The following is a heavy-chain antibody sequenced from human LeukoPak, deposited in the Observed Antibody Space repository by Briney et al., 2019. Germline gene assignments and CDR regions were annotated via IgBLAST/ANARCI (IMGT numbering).Heavy chain of an antibody. Sequence: SETLSLTCTVSGYSISSGYYWAWIRQPPGRQLEWIGSVYSSGSLYYNPSLKSRVTILVDTSKNQFSLKLNSVTAADTAVYYCARDRRQRDYFDFWGQGARVSVSS. CDR1: GYSISSGYY. CDR2: VYSSGSL. J-gene: IGHJ4*02. CDR3: ARDRRQRDYFDF. V-gene: IGHV4-38-2*02. D-gene: IGHD1-1*01.